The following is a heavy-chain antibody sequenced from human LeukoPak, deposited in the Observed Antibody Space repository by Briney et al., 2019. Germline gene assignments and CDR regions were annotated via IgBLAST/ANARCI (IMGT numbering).Heavy chain of an antibody. CDR2: IHYSGIT. V-gene: IGHV4-30-4*01. J-gene: IGHJ4*02. CDR3: ARAPLTTATSDYFDL. Sequence: SQTLSLTCTVSGGSISTNDYFWSWIRQSPEKGLEWIGFIHYSGITKSNPSLESRLTLSVDTSKNQLSLRLTSVTAADTAVYYCARAPLTTATSDYFDLWGLGTLVTVSS. CDR1: GGSISTNDYF. D-gene: IGHD4-17*01.